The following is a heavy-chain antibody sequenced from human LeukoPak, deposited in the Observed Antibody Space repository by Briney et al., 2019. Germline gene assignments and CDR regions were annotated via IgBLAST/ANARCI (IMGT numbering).Heavy chain of an antibody. CDR3: ARGPRGSYPFFDY. V-gene: IGHV1-2*02. Sequence: ASVKVSCKASGYTFTGYYMHWVRQAPGQGLEWMGWINPNSGGTNYAQKFQGRVTMTRDPYMSAAYMELSRLRSDATAVYYCARGPRGSYPFFDYWGQGTLVTVSS. CDR2: INPNSGGT. J-gene: IGHJ4*02. CDR1: GYTFTGYY. D-gene: IGHD1-26*01.